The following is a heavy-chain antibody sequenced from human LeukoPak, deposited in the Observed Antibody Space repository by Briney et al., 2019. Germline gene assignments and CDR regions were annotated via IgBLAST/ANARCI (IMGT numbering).Heavy chain of an antibody. D-gene: IGHD3-10*01. Sequence: GGSLRLSCAASGVMFPSYWMTWVRQAPGKGLEWVANIKQDGSEKYYVDSVKGRLTTSRDNAKNSVYLQMNSLRAEDTAVYYCARRHHFGFLDSWGQGTLVTVSS. CDR2: IKQDGSEK. CDR1: GVMFPSYW. CDR3: ARRHHFGFLDS. V-gene: IGHV3-7*04. J-gene: IGHJ4*02.